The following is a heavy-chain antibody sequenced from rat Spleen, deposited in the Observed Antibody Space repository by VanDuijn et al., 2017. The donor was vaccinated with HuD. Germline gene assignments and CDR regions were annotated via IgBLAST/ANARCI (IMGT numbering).Heavy chain of an antibody. CDR1: GFSLTSYN. D-gene: IGHD1-5*01. V-gene: IGHV2-41*01. CDR3: ARIGAGSFDY. CDR2: IWNTGGT. Sequence: QVQLKESGPGLVQPSQTLSLTCTVAGFSLTSYNVHWVRQPPGKGLEWMGVIWNTGGTRYNSALKSRLSISKDTSKSQVFLKMKSLQTEDTATYYCARIGAGSFDYWGQGVMVTVSS. J-gene: IGHJ2*01.